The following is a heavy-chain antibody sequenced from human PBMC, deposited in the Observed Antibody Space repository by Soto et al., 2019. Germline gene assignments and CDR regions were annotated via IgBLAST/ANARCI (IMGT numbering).Heavy chain of an antibody. Sequence: EVQLVESGGGLVQPGGSLRLSCAVSGVTVSSDYMTWVRQAPGKGLEWVSVIYSGGSTYYADPVKGRFTISRDNSKNTLYLQMNSLRAEDTAVYYCARVKYSKSWQHYYGMDVWGQGTTVTVSS. J-gene: IGHJ6*02. CDR2: IYSGGST. V-gene: IGHV3-66*01. D-gene: IGHD6-13*01. CDR3: ARVKYSKSWQHYYGMDV. CDR1: GVTVSSDY.